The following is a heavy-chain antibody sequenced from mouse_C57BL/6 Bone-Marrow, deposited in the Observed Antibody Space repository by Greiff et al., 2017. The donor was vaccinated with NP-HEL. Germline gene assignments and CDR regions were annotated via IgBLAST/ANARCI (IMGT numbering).Heavy chain of an antibody. D-gene: IGHD2-3*01. V-gene: IGHV3-6*01. CDR1: GYSITSGYY. CDR3: ARRRNGYYFFDY. Sequence: EVKVEESGPGLVKPSQSLSLTCSVTGYSITSGYYWNWIRQFPGNKLEWMGYISYDGSNNYNPSLKNRISITRDTSKNQFFLKLNSVTTEDTATYYCARRRNGYYFFDYWGQGTTLTVSS. CDR2: ISYDGSN. J-gene: IGHJ2*01.